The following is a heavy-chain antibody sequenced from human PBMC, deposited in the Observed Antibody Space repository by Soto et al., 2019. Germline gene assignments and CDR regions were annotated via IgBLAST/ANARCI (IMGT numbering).Heavy chain of an antibody. CDR1: VGSVSSGGYS. Sequence: TLSLTGSVSVGSVSSGGYSWSWIRQAPGKGLEWIGFIIPSGRPAYNPSLKSRVSISVDTSKDQISLELSSVTAADTAVYYCTRGVLAWGPGTLVTVSS. V-gene: IGHV4-30-2*01. D-gene: IGHD2-8*01. CDR3: TRGVLA. CDR2: IIPSGRP. J-gene: IGHJ5*02.